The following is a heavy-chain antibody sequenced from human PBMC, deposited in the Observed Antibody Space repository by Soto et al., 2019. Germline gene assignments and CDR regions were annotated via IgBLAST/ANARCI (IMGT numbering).Heavy chain of an antibody. CDR1: GFTFSNHW. Sequence: EVQVVESGGGLVQPGGSLRLSCAASGFTFSNHWMHWVRQAPGKGPVWVSRISNDGSDTTYADSVKGRFTISRDNAKNPVYLQMNSLGAEDTGVYHCGRDRPHNWFDPWGQGTPVTVSS. V-gene: IGHV3-74*03. CDR2: ISNDGSDT. J-gene: IGHJ5*02. CDR3: GRDRPHNWFDP.